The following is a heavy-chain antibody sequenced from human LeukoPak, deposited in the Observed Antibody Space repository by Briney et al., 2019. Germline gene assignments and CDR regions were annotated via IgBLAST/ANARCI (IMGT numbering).Heavy chain of an antibody. V-gene: IGHV1-2*02. J-gene: IGHJ5*02. D-gene: IGHD3-9*01. CDR1: GYTFIGYY. Sequence: ASVKVSCKASGYTFIGYYIHWVRQAPGQGLEWMGWINSDSGFTKYAQKFQGRVTMTRDTSITTVYMDLTRLTSDDTAVYYCARNFDMKGFDPWGQGTLVTVSS. CDR3: ARNFDMKGFDP. CDR2: INSDSGFT.